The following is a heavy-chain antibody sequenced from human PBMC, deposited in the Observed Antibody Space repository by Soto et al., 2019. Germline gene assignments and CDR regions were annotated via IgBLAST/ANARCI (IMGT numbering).Heavy chain of an antibody. V-gene: IGHV4-31*03. J-gene: IGHJ6*03. CDR2: IYYSGST. CDR1: GGSISSGGYY. D-gene: IGHD3-10*01. Sequence: QVQLQESGPGLVKPSQTLSLTCTVSGGSISSGGYYWSWIRQHPGKGLEWIGYIYYSGSTYYNPSLKTRGTISVDTSKNQFSLKLSSVTAADTAVYYCAREPHDVWFGGAYYYYMDVWGKGTTVTVSS. CDR3: AREPHDVWFGGAYYYYMDV.